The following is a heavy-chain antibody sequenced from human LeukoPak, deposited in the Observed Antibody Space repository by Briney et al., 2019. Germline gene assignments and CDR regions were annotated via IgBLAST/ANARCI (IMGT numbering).Heavy chain of an antibody. CDR3: AKDLLYYDSSGHEGFDY. CDR2: ISDSGGST. V-gene: IGHV3-23*01. Sequence: GGSLRLSCAASGFTFSSYAMSWVRQAPGKGLEWVSAISDSGGSTYYADSVKGRFTISRDNSKNTLYLQMNSLRAEDTAVYYCAKDLLYYDSSGHEGFDYWGQGTLVTVSS. CDR1: GFTFSSYA. J-gene: IGHJ4*02. D-gene: IGHD3-22*01.